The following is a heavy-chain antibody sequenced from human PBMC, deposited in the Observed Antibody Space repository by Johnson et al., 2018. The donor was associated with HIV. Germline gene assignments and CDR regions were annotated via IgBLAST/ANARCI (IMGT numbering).Heavy chain of an antibody. CDR1: GFTFSS. D-gene: IGHD6-13*01. CDR2: ISHDGSHK. CDR3: ASKAAGTMHAFDI. V-gene: IGHV3-30*03. Sequence: VQLVESGGGVVQPGRSLRLSCAASGFTFSSMHWDRQAPGKGLEWVAVISHDGSHKYYADSVKGRFSLSRDNSKNTLYLQMNSLRAEDTAVYYCASKAAGTMHAFDIWGQGTMVTVSS. J-gene: IGHJ3*02.